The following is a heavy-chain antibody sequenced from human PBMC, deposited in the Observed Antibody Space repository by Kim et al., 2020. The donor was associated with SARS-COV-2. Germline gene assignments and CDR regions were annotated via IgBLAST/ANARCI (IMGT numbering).Heavy chain of an antibody. V-gene: IGHV1-69*13. CDR2: IIPIFGTA. D-gene: IGHD2-2*01. J-gene: IGHJ6*02. CDR3: ATPGLVVPAARYYYYYYGMDV. Sequence: SVKVSCKASGGTFSSYAISWVRQAPGQGLEWMGGIIPIFGTANYAQKFQGRVTITADESTSTAYMELSSLRSEDTAVYYCATPGLVVPAARYYYYYYGMDVWGQGTTVTVSS. CDR1: GGTFSSYA.